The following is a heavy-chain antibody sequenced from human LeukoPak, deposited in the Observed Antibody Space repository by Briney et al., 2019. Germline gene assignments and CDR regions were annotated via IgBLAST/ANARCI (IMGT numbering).Heavy chain of an antibody. CDR3: ARTVVVAATWDDAFDI. CDR2: ISYDGSNK. Sequence: GRSLRLSCAASGFTFSSYAMHWVRQAPGKGLEWVAVISYDGSNKYYADSVKGRSTISRDNSKNTLYLQMNSLRAEDTAVYYCARTVVVAATWDDAFDIWGQGTMVTVSS. J-gene: IGHJ3*02. CDR1: GFTFSSYA. V-gene: IGHV3-30*04. D-gene: IGHD2-15*01.